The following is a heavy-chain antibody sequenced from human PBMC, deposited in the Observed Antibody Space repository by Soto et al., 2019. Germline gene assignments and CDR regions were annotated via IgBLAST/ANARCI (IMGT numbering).Heavy chain of an antibody. V-gene: IGHV4-39*01. J-gene: IGHJ4*02. Sequence: TLSLTCTVSGGPISRSCYYWGWIRQPPGKGLGWIGSIYYSGSTYYNPSLKSRVTISVDTSKNQFSLKLSSVTAADTAVYYCARQVLLWFGELFSGIDYWGQGTLVTVSS. CDR1: GGPISRSCYY. CDR2: IYYSGST. CDR3: ARQVLLWFGELFSGIDY. D-gene: IGHD3-10*01.